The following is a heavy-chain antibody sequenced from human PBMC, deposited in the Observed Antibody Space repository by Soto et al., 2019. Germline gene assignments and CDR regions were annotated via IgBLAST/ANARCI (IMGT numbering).Heavy chain of an antibody. CDR3: ARVPGSGTHIQYYYGMDV. CDR2: ICPGDSDT. CDR1: GYSFTSYW. V-gene: IGHV5-51*01. D-gene: IGHD3-10*01. J-gene: IGHJ6*02. Sequence: GGSLKISCKGSGYSFTSYWIGWVRQMPGKGLEWMGIICPGDSDTRYSPSFQGQVTISADKSISTAYLQWSSLKASDTAMYYRARVPGSGTHIQYYYGMDVWGQGTTVTVSS.